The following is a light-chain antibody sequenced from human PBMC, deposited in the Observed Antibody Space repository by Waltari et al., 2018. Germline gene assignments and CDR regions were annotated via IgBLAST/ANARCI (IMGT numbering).Light chain of an antibody. V-gene: IGKV4-1*01. CDR2: WAS. CDR1: QNLFYDSSNKNY. Sequence: DIVMTQSPDSLAVSLGETATISCKSSQNLFYDSSNKNYLAWYQQKPGLPPKLPIYWASTRHSGISDRFSGSGSGTHFTLTISDVQAEDVAVYYCHQYYSSPWTFGQGTKVEIK. CDR3: HQYYSSPWT. J-gene: IGKJ1*01.